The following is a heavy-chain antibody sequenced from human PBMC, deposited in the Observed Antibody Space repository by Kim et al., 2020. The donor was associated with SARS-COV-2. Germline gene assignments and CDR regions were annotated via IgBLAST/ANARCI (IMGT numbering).Heavy chain of an antibody. J-gene: IGHJ6*02. V-gene: IGHV3-21*01. CDR2: ISSSSSYI. D-gene: IGHD3-10*01. CDR1: GFTFSSYS. Sequence: GGSLRLSCAASGFTFSSYSMNWVRQAPGKGLEWVSSISSSSSYIYYADSVKGRFTISRDNAKNSLYLQMNSLRAEDTAVYYCASGRGGLWFGESYYGMDVWGQGTTVTVSS. CDR3: ASGRGGLWFGESYYGMDV.